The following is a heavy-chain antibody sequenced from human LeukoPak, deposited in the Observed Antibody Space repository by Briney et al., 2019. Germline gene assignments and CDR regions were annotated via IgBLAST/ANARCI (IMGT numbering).Heavy chain of an antibody. J-gene: IGHJ4*02. CDR3: AKRAGIVVVPAAIFDY. CDR2: ISGSGGST. CDR1: GFTFSSYA. D-gene: IGHD2-2*01. Sequence: RAGGSLRLSCAASGFTFSSYAMSWVRQAPGKGLEWVSAISGSGGSTYYADSVKGRFTISRDNSKNTLYLQMNSLRAEDTAVYYCAKRAGIVVVPAAIFDYWGQGTLVTVSS. V-gene: IGHV3-23*01.